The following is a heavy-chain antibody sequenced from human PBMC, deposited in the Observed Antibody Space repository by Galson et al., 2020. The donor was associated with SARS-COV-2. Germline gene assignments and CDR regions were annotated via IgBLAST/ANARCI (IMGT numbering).Heavy chain of an antibody. V-gene: IGHV4-39*07. J-gene: IGHJ4*02. D-gene: IGHD6-19*01. CDR3: VTTTIEVAGSISYFDY. CDR1: GDSVISSNYY. CDR2: IHYSGST. Sequence: PEPLSLTCTVSGDSVISSNYYWGWIRQSPGKGLEWIGSIHYSGSTHYNPSITRRLTISVDTSKNQFSLKVRCATAADTAVYYCVTTTIEVAGSISYFDYWGQGTLVSVSS.